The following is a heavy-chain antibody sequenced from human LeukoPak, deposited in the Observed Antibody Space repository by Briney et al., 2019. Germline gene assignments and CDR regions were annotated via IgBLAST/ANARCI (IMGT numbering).Heavy chain of an antibody. CDR2: INHSGST. J-gene: IGHJ4*02. CDR1: GGSFSGYY. D-gene: IGHD3-22*01. Sequence: SETLSLTCAVYGGSFSGYYWIGQRPGKGLEWIGEINHSGSTNYNPSLKSRVTISVDTSKNQFSLKLSSVTAADTAVYYCARGQVLRYYDSSGIIDYWGQGTLVTVSS. CDR3: ARGQVLRYYDSSGIIDY. V-gene: IGHV4-34*01.